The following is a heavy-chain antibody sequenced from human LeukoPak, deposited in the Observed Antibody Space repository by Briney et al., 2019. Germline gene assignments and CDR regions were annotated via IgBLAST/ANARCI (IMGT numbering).Heavy chain of an antibody. J-gene: IGHJ3*02. Sequence: PSETLSLTCTVSGGSISSSSYYCGWIRQPPGKGLEWIGSIYYSGSTYYNPSLKSRVTISVDTSKNQFSLKLSSVTAADTAVYYCARRRYYGSGSYYNGRLDAFDIWGQGTMVTVSS. D-gene: IGHD3-10*01. CDR1: GGSISSSSYY. CDR2: IYYSGST. CDR3: ARRRYYGSGSYYNGRLDAFDI. V-gene: IGHV4-39*01.